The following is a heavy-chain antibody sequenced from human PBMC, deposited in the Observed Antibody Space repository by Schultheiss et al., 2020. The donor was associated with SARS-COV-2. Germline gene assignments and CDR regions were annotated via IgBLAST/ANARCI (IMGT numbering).Heavy chain of an antibody. CDR2: IYHSGST. Sequence: SETLSLTCAVSGGSISSSNWWSWVRQPPGKGLEWIGEIYHSGSTNYNPSLKSRVTMSIDTSKKQFSLKVTSVTAADTAVYYCARGPRGLRWFDPWGQGNLVTVSS. V-gene: IGHV4-4*02. D-gene: IGHD2-15*01. CDR3: ARGPRGLRWFDP. CDR1: GGSISSSNW. J-gene: IGHJ5*02.